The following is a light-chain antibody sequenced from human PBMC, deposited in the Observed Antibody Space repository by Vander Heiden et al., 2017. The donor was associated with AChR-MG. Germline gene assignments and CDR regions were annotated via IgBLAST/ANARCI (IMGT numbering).Light chain of an antibody. CDR3: QSDDSSNLWV. J-gene: IGLJ3*02. CDR1: SGRSGRNY. CDR2: EDN. V-gene: IGLV6-57*04. Sequence: FMLTQPLSVSASPANTLPIPCTSSSGRSGRNYVQWYRQRPGSAPTTVIFEDNRRPSGVPDRVSASIDISSNSAALISSGRKTEDEADYYCQSDDSSNLWVFGGGTKVTVL.